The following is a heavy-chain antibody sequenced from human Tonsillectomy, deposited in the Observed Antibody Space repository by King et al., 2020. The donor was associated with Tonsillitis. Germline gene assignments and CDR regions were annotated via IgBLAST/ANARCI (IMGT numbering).Heavy chain of an antibody. D-gene: IGHD3-10*01. Sequence: VQLVQSGGGLVQPGGSLRLSCAASGFTFSSYAMSWVRQAPGKGLEWVSAISGSGGSTYYADSVKGRFTISRDNSKNTLYLQMNSLRAEDTAVYYCAKGNYYGSGSKAYYYYGMDVWGQGTTVTVSS. CDR2: ISGSGGST. CDR3: AKGNYYGSGSKAYYYYGMDV. J-gene: IGHJ6*02. V-gene: IGHV3-23*04. CDR1: GFTFSSYA.